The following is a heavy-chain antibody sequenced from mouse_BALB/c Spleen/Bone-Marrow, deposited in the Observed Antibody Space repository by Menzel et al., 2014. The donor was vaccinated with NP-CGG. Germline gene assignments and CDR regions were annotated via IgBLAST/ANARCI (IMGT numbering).Heavy chain of an antibody. CDR1: GYTFTSYW. Sequence: QVQLQQSGAELVKPGASVKLSCKASGYTFTSYWMHWVKQRPGQGLEWIGEIDPSDSYTNYNQKFKGKATLTVDKSSSTAYMQPSSLTSEDSAVYYCATARATSYAMDYWGQGTSVTVSS. CDR2: IDPSDSYT. CDR3: ATARATSYAMDY. V-gene: IGHV1-69*02. J-gene: IGHJ4*01. D-gene: IGHD3-1*01.